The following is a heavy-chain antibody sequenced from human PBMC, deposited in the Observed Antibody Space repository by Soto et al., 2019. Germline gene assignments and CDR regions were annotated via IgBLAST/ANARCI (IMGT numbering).Heavy chain of an antibody. CDR1: GYTFTSYG. V-gene: IGHV1-18*01. J-gene: IGHJ4*02. Sequence: ASVKVSCKASGYTFTSYGISWVRQAPGQGLEWMGWISAYNGNTNYAQKLQGRVTMTTDTSTSTAYMELRSLRSDDTVVYYCARDRTIFGVVIPGYWGQGTLVTVSS. CDR2: ISAYNGNT. CDR3: ARDRTIFGVVIPGY. D-gene: IGHD3-3*01.